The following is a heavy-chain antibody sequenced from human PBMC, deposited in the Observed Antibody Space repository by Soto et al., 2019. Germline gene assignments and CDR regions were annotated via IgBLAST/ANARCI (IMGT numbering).Heavy chain of an antibody. CDR1: GGTFSSYA. CDR3: ARHVPAAGYYYGMDV. V-gene: IGHV1-69*12. CDR2: IIPIFGTA. D-gene: IGHD2-2*01. Sequence: QVQLVQSGAEVKKPGSSVKVSCKASGGTFSSYAISWVRQAPGQGLEWMGGIIPIFGTANYAQKFQGRVTITADEATSTADMALSSLRSKDTAVYYCARHVPAAGYYYGMDVWGQGTTVTVSS. J-gene: IGHJ6*02.